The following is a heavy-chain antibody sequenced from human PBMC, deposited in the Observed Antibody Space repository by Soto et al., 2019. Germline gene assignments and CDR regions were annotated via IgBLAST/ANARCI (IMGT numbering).Heavy chain of an antibody. V-gene: IGHV3-30*09. CDR2: ISYDESNK. CDR1: GYTFSSHA. Sequence: TGGSLRLSCAASGYTFSSHAMHWVRQAPGKGLEWVAVISYDESNKYYADSVKGRFAISRDNSKDTLYLQMNSLRAEDTAVYYCARDATAVASYYFDNWGQGAPVTVS. CDR3: ARDATAVASYYFDN. J-gene: IGHJ4*02. D-gene: IGHD6-19*01.